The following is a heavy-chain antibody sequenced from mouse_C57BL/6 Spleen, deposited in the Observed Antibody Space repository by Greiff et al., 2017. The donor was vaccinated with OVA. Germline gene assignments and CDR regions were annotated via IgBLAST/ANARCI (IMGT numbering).Heavy chain of an antibody. CDR1: GYTFTSYW. Sequence: QVQLQQPGAELVRPGTSVKLSCKASGYTFTSYWMHWVKQRPGQGLEWIGVIDPSDSYTNYNQKFKGKATLTVDASSSTAYMQLSSLTSEDSAVYYGAREGDWGQGTTLTVSS. V-gene: IGHV1-59*01. CDR3: AREGD. CDR2: IDPSDSYT. J-gene: IGHJ2*01.